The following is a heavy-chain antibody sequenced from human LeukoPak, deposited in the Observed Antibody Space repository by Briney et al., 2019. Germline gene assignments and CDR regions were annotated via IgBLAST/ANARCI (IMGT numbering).Heavy chain of an antibody. D-gene: IGHD5-18*01. V-gene: IGHV3-21*01. CDR1: GFTFSSYS. J-gene: IGHJ4*02. CDR3: ARGVLSGWAAMAFDY. Sequence: GGSLRLSCAASGFTFSSYSMNWVRQAPGKGLEWFSSISSSSSYIYYAYSVNGPFTISRDNAKTSLYLQMNSLSAEDTAVYYCARGVLSGWAAMAFDYWGQGTLVTVSS. CDR2: ISSSSSYI.